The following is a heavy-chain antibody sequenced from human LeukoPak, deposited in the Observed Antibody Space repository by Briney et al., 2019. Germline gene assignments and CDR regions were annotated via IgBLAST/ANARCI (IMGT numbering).Heavy chain of an antibody. CDR3: ARDRGVVVPAATGTRSYYCYYMDV. Sequence: ATVKVSCKASGYTFTGYYMHWVRQAPGQGLEWVGWINPNSGGTNYAQKFQGRVTMTRNTSISTAYMELSSLRSEDTAVYYCARDRGVVVPAATGTRSYYCYYMDVWGKGTTVTVSS. J-gene: IGHJ6*03. D-gene: IGHD2-2*01. CDR2: INPNSGGT. CDR1: GYTFTGYY. V-gene: IGHV1-2*02.